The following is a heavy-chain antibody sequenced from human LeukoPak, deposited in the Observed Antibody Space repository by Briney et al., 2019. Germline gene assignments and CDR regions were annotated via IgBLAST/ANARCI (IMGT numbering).Heavy chain of an antibody. Sequence: SETLSLTCAVSGGSISSGGYSWSWIRQPPGKGLEWIGYIYHSGSTYYNPSLKSRVTISVDRSKNQFSLKLSSVTAADTAVYYCARGYDSSGYYFPAPFDYWGQGTLVTVSS. V-gene: IGHV4-30-2*01. CDR1: GGSISSGGYS. CDR2: IYHSGST. D-gene: IGHD3-22*01. J-gene: IGHJ4*02. CDR3: ARGYDSSGYYFPAPFDY.